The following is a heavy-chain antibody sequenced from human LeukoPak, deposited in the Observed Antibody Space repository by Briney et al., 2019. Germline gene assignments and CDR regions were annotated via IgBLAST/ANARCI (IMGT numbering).Heavy chain of an antibody. J-gene: IGHJ4*02. CDR2: TNGATGNT. V-gene: IGHV1-3*02. CDR1: GYTFTNYA. Sequence: ASVKVSCKASGYTFTNYALHWVRQAPGQRLEWMGWTNGATGNTRFSQDFQGRLTITIDTSASTGHMELSSLRSEDTAVYYCARSPGGNARTWLDYWGQGTLVTVSS. D-gene: IGHD2-8*02. CDR3: ARSPGGNARTWLDY.